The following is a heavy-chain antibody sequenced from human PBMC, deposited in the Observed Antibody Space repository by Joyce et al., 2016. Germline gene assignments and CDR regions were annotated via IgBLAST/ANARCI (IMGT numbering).Heavy chain of an antibody. J-gene: IGHJ5*02. D-gene: IGHD3-16*01. V-gene: IGHV3-43*01. CDR1: GFTFDDYN. CDR2: ISWDSDIK. Sequence: KLLQSGGGVVERGGSLRLSCEASGFTFDDYNMYWIRQAPGKGLEWVSRISWDSDIKDYADSVKGRFTISRDNVKKSLYLQMDSLRTEDTASYYCAKDTMGGFDPWGQGTLVVVSS. CDR3: AKDTMGGFDP.